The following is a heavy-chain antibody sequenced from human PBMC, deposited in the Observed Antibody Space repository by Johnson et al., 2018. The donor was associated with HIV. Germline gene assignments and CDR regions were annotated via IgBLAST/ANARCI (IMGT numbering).Heavy chain of an antibody. CDR3: AKDQVEWVSSGYPVTAFEI. CDR1: GFTFSSYA. V-gene: IGHV3-23*04. Sequence: VQLVESGGGLVKPGGSLRLSCAASGFTFSSYAMSWVRQAPGKGLDWVSAISGSGGSTYYADSVKGRFTISRDNSKNTLYLQLNSLRAEDTAVYYCAKDQVEWVSSGYPVTAFEIWGQGTMVTVSS. D-gene: IGHD3-22*01. CDR2: ISGSGGST. J-gene: IGHJ3*02.